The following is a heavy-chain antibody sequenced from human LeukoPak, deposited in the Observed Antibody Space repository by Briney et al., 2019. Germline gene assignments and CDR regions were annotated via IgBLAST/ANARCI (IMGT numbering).Heavy chain of an antibody. CDR2: ISWNSGSI. CDR3: AKSNYYDSSGYYYGAFDI. D-gene: IGHD3-22*01. V-gene: IGHV3-9*03. CDR1: GFTFDDYA. J-gene: IGHJ3*02. Sequence: PGRSLRLSCAASGFTFDDYAMHWVRQAPGKGLEWVSGISWNSGSIGYADSVKGRFTISRDNAKNSLYLQMNSPRAEDMALYYCAKSNYYDSSGYYYGAFDIWGQGTMVTVSS.